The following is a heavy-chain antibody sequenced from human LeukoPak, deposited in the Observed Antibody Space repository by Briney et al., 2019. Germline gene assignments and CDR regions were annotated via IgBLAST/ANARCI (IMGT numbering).Heavy chain of an antibody. V-gene: IGHV3-23*01. D-gene: IGHD4-17*01. CDR1: GFTFSNYA. CDR2: ISGTGGST. Sequence: GGSLRLSCAASGFTFSNYAMSWVRQAPGKGLEWVSAISGTGGSTYYADSVKGRFTISRDNAKNTLYLQMNSLRAEDTAVYYCARDYGDYYFDYWGQGTLVTVSS. J-gene: IGHJ4*02. CDR3: ARDYGDYYFDY.